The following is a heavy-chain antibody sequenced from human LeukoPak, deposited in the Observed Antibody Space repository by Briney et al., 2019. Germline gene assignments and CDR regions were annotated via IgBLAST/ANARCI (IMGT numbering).Heavy chain of an antibody. CDR2: VYSTGST. D-gene: IGHD4-17*01. CDR1: GGSITTHY. J-gene: IGHJ3*02. Sequence: SETLSLTCTVSGGSITTHYWSWIRQPTGKELEWIGRVYSTGSTKYNPSLESRVTMSVGTSSNRFSLRLRSVTAADTAVYYCARDLLGDYGTFDIWGQGTMVTVSS. V-gene: IGHV4-4*07. CDR3: ARDLLGDYGTFDI.